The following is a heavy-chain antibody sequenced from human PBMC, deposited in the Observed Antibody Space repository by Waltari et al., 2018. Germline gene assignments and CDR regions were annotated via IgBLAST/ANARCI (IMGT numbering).Heavy chain of an antibody. CDR3: ATVDLWRKAYDI. Sequence: VQLVQSGAVVKNPGSSVKVSCKASGGTFRKYGIRWVRQAPGQGLEWMGGIITMFGAANYAQRSQERVTITADESKSTVHLELSGLRSEDTARYYGATVDLWRKAYDIWGQGTMITVSS. J-gene: IGHJ3*02. V-gene: IGHV1-69*01. CDR2: IITMFGAA. CDR1: GGTFRKYG. D-gene: IGHD3-16*01.